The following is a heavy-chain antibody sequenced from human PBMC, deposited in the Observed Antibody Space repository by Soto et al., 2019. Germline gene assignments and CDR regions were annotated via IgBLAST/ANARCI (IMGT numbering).Heavy chain of an antibody. D-gene: IGHD5-12*01. V-gene: IGHV2-5*02. CDR2: IYWDADK. Sequence: QITLKESGPTLVKPTQTLTLTCTFSGFSLSASGVGVGWIRQPPGKALEWLALIYWDADKYYSQSLKSRLTITKDTSNNQVVLTPTNMDPVDTATYYCAHRRSGHFDYWGQGALVTVSS. J-gene: IGHJ4*02. CDR3: AHRRSGHFDY. CDR1: GFSLSASGVG.